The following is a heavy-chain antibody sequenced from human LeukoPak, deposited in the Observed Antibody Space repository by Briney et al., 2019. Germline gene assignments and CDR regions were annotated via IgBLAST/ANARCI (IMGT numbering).Heavy chain of an antibody. Sequence: SVKVSCTASGGTFSSYAISWVRQAPGQGLEWMGGIIPIFGTANYAQKFQGRVTITADESTSTAYMELSSLRSEDTAVYYCARGGGGYSGSFTSDYWGQGTLVTVSS. CDR1: GGTFSSYA. CDR2: IIPIFGTA. D-gene: IGHD1-26*01. V-gene: IGHV1-69*13. CDR3: ARGGGGYSGSFTSDY. J-gene: IGHJ4*02.